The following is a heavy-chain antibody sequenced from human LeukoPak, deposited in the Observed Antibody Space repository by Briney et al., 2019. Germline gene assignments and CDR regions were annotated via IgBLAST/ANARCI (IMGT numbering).Heavy chain of an antibody. CDR2: ISSSSSYI. Sequence: GGSLRLPCAASGFTFSSYSMNWVRQAPGKGLEWVSSISSSSSYIYYADSVKGRFTISRDNAKNSLYLQMNSLRAEDTAVYYCASGMAAAGTGFDYWGQGTLVTVSS. J-gene: IGHJ4*02. D-gene: IGHD6-13*01. CDR1: GFTFSSYS. V-gene: IGHV3-21*01. CDR3: ASGMAAAGTGFDY.